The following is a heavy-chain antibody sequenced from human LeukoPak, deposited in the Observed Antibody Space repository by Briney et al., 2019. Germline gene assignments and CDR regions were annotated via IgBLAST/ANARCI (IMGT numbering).Heavy chain of an antibody. D-gene: IGHD3-22*01. J-gene: IGHJ4*02. CDR3: ARGPPSGYYYFNY. CDR2: ISSSSSYI. Sequence: GGSLRLSCAASGFTFSSYSMNWVRQAPGKGLEWVSSISSSSSYIYYAVSVKGRFTISRDNAKNSLFLQMNSLRADDTAVYYCARGPPSGYYYFNYWGQGTLVTVSS. CDR1: GFTFSSYS. V-gene: IGHV3-21*01.